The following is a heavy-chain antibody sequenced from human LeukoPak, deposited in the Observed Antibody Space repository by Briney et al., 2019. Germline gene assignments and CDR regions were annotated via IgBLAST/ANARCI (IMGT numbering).Heavy chain of an antibody. V-gene: IGHV4-34*01. CDR2: INHSGST. CDR3: ARDSYYYDSSGKDDAFDI. D-gene: IGHD3-22*01. CDR1: GGSFSGYY. J-gene: IGHJ3*02. Sequence: PSETLSLTCAVYGGSFSGYYWSWIRQPPGKGLEWIGEINHSGSTNYNPSLKSRVTISVDTSKNQFSLKLSSVTAADTAVYYCARDSYYYDSSGKDDAFDIRGQGTMVTVSS.